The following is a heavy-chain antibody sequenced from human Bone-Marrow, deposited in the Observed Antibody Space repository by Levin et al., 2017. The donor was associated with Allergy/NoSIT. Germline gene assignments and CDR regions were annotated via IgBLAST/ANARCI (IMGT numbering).Heavy chain of an antibody. D-gene: IGHD3-9*01. CDR3: ARVYILTGHEYFHI. J-gene: IGHJ1*01. CDR2: CSGRSDNK. V-gene: IGHV3-23*01. CDR1: GFAFRSYA. Sequence: GGSLRLSCEGSGFAFRSYAMNWVRQVPGKGLEWVAGCSGRSDNKVYADAVRGRFTISRDNSKKTVSLEMTSLRVEDTAVYYCARVYILTGHEYFHIWGRGTLVTVSS.